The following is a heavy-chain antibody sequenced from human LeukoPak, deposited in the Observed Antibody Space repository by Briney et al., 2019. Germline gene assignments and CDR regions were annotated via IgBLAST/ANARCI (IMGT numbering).Heavy chain of an antibody. J-gene: IGHJ6*04. CDR3: ARAAKWSQNIAVVPAAPTDV. Sequence: GGSLRLSCAASGFSFGTYAMHWVRQAPGKGLEWVAIISYDGSNKYYADSVKGRFTISRDNSKNALYLQMDDLRAEDTAVYYCARAAKWSQNIAVVPAAPTDVWGKGTTVIVSS. V-gene: IGHV3-30*01. CDR1: GFSFGTYA. D-gene: IGHD2-2*01. CDR2: ISYDGSNK.